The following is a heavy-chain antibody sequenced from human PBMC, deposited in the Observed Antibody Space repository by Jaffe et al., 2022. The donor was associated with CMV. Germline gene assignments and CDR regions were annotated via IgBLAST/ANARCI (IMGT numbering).Heavy chain of an antibody. CDR1: GFTFSDYY. V-gene: IGHV3-11*01. D-gene: IGHD3-3*01. CDR2: ISSSGSTI. J-gene: IGHJ6*02. Sequence: QVQLVESGGGLVKPGGSLRLSCAASGFTFSDYYMSWIRQAPGKGLEWVSYISSSGSTIYYADSVKGRFTISRDNAKNSLYLQMNSLRAEDTAVYYCARGPGVDPTLDLYYYYYGMDVWGQGTTVTVSS. CDR3: ARGPGVDPTLDLYYYYYGMDV.